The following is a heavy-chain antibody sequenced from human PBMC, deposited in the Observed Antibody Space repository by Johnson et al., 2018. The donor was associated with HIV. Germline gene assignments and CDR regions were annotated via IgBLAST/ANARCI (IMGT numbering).Heavy chain of an antibody. D-gene: IGHD6-13*01. V-gene: IGHV3-9*01. CDR1: GFTFDDYA. Sequence: EVQLVESGGGVVQPGRSLRLSCAASGFTFDDYAMHWVRQGPGKGLEWVSGINWNSGTLGYVDSLKGRFTISRDNARNSLYLQMDSLRPGDSAVYYCARDGVYSSPHDAFDIWGQGTMVTVSP. CDR3: ARDGVYSSPHDAFDI. CDR2: INWNSGTL. J-gene: IGHJ3*02.